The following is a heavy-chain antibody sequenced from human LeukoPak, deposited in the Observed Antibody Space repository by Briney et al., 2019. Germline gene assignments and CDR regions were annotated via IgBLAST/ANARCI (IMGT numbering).Heavy chain of an antibody. CDR3: ARAPGGGYYSYYFDY. V-gene: IGHV4-59*02. Sequence: SETLSPTCTVSGGSVSSYYWSWIRQPPGKGLDWIGYIYYSGSTNYNPSLKSRVTISLDTSKNQFYLKLSSVTAADTAVYYCARAPGGGYYSYYFDYWGQGTLVTVSS. CDR1: GGSVSSYY. J-gene: IGHJ4*02. CDR2: IYYSGST. D-gene: IGHD3-22*01.